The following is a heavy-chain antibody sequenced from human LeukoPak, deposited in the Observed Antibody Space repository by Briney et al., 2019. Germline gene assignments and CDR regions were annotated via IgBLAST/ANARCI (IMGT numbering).Heavy chain of an antibody. D-gene: IGHD2-15*01. Sequence: SETLSLTCTVSGGSISSYYWSWIRQPPGKGLEWIGEINHSGSTNYNPSLESRVTISVDTSNNQFSLKVNSVTAADTAVYYCARWWGFDPWGQGTLVTVSS. J-gene: IGHJ5*02. CDR3: ARWWGFDP. CDR2: INHSGST. V-gene: IGHV4-34*01. CDR1: GGSISSYY.